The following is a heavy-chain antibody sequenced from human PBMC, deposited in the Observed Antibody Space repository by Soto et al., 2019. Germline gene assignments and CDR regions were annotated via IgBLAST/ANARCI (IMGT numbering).Heavy chain of an antibody. CDR2: ISSSGSTI. CDR1: GFTFSDYY. J-gene: IGHJ6*02. Sequence: GGSLRLSCAASGFTFSDYYMSWIRQAPGKGLEWVSYISSSGSTIYYADSVKGRFTISRDNAKNSLYLQMNSLRAEDTAVYYCARDGCIGSTSCYYYYGMDVWGQGTTVTVSS. D-gene: IGHD2-2*01. CDR3: ARDGCIGSTSCYYYYGMDV. V-gene: IGHV3-11*01.